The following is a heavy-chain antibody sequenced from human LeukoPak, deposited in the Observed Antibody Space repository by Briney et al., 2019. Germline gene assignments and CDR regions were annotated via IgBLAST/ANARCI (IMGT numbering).Heavy chain of an antibody. V-gene: IGHV4-34*01. D-gene: IGHD5-18*01. CDR1: GFTFSSYS. Sequence: GSLRLSCAASGFTFSSYSMNWVRQAPGKGLEWIGEINHSGSTNYNPSLKSRVTISVDTSKNQFSLKLSSVTAADTAVYYCARGRKYTYGYTVTELGSGYFDYWGQGTLVTVSS. CDR2: INHSGST. CDR3: ARGRKYTYGYTVTELGSGYFDY. J-gene: IGHJ4*02.